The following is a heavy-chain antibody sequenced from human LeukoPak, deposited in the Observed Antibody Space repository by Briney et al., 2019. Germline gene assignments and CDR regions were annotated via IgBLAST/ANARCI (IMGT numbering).Heavy chain of an antibody. V-gene: IGHV3-30-3*01. CDR1: GFTFSSYA. D-gene: IGHD3-22*01. CDR2: ISYDGSNK. Sequence: GGSLRLSCAASGFTFSSYAMHWVRQAPGKGLEWVAVISYDGSNKYYADSVKGRFTISRDNSKNTLYLQMNSLRAEDTAVYYCARAGDYYDSSGYYSGYWGQGTLVTVSS. J-gene: IGHJ4*02. CDR3: ARAGDYYDSSGYYSGY.